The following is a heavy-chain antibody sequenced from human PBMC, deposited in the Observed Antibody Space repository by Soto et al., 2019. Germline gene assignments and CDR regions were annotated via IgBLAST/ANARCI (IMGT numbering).Heavy chain of an antibody. CDR2: ISDDGSNK. Sequence: GGSLRLSCEASGFTFSRVSMHWVRQAPGKGLEWVAFISDDGSNKYYADSMRGRFTMSRDNSKRTLYLQMSSLRVEDTAVYYCTKRRNVLRFLEWSSGMEVWGQGTTVTVSS. D-gene: IGHD3-3*01. V-gene: IGHV3-30*18. CDR1: GFTFSRVS. CDR3: TKRRNVLRFLEWSSGMEV. J-gene: IGHJ6*02.